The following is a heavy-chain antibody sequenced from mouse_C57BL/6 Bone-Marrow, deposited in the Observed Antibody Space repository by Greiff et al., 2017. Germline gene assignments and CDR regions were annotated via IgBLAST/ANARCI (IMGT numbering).Heavy chain of an antibody. CDR3: ARVDLDEG. J-gene: IGHJ2*01. CDR2: IYPGDGDT. CDR1: GYAFSSSW. Sequence: QVQLQQSGPELVKPGASVKISCKASGYAFSSSWMNWVKQRPGKGLEWIGRIYPGDGDTNYNGKFKGKATMTADKSSSTAYMQLSSLTSEDSAVHLCARVDLDEGWGKGTTLTVSS. V-gene: IGHV1-82*01.